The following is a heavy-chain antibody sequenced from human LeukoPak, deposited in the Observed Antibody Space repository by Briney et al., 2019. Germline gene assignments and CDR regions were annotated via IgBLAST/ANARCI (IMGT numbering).Heavy chain of an antibody. J-gene: IGHJ6*04. D-gene: IGHD3-10*02. CDR2: ISSSGSTI. V-gene: IGHV3-48*03. CDR3: EELGITMIGGV. CDR1: GFTFSSYE. Sequence: PGGSLRLSCAASGFTFSSYEMNWVRQAPGKGLEWVSYISSSGSTIYYADSAKGRFTISRDNAKNSLYLQMNSLRAEDTAVYYCEELGITMIGGVWGKGTTVTISS.